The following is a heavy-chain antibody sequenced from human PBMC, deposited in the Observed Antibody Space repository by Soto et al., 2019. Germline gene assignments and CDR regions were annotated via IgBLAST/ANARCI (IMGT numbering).Heavy chain of an antibody. CDR2: ISGSGVST. CDR3: AKFKVATTYLDY. J-gene: IGHJ4*02. Sequence: EVQLLESGGGLVQPGGSLRLSCAASGFTFSSYAMSWVRQAPGKGLEWVSAISGSGVSTYYADSVKGRFTISRDNSKNTLYLQMNRLRAEDTAVYYCAKFKVATTYLDYWGQGTLVTVSS. D-gene: IGHD5-12*01. CDR1: GFTFSSYA. V-gene: IGHV3-23*01.